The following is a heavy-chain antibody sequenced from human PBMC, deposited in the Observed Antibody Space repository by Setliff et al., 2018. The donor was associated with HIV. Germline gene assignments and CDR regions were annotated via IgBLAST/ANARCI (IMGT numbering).Heavy chain of an antibody. Sequence: PSETLSLTCGVSAYSISIDYCWGWIRQPPGKGLEWIGNMCHGGNNNYYNPSLKSRVTISVDTSKNQLSLTLTSVTAADTAVYYCARGSDCDATTCGDYYYMDVWGKGTTVTVSS. V-gene: IGHV4-38-2*01. D-gene: IGHD2-2*01. CDR1: AYSISIDYC. CDR3: ARGSDCDATTCGDYYYMDV. J-gene: IGHJ6*03. CDR2: MCHGGNNN.